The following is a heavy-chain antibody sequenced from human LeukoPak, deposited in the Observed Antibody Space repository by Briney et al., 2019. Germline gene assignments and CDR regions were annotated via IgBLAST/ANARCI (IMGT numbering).Heavy chain of an antibody. V-gene: IGHV3-7*01. CDR1: GFTFSSYW. CDR2: IKQDGSEI. CDR3: IVSATARGGVDY. Sequence: GGSLRLSCAASGFTFSSYWMSWVRQPPGKGLEWVANIKQDGSEIYYVDSVKGRFTISRDNATNSLYLQMNSLRAEDTAVYYCIVSATARGGVDYWGQGTLVTVSS. D-gene: IGHD1-1*01. J-gene: IGHJ4*02.